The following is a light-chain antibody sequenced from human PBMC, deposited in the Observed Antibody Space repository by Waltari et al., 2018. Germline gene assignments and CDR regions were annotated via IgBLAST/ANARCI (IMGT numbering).Light chain of an antibody. V-gene: IGKV3-20*01. Sequence: SRGGSQRVSRYLAWYQQKPGQAPRLLSYGASSRATGIPDRFGGSGSGTDFSLTISRLEPEDFAVYYCQNHERLPAMFGQGTKVEIK. J-gene: IGKJ1*01. CDR1: QRVSRY. CDR2: GAS. CDR3: QNHERLPAM.